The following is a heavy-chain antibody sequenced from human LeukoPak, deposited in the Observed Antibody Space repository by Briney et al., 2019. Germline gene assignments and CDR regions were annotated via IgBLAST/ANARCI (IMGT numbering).Heavy chain of an antibody. D-gene: IGHD3-10*01. J-gene: IGHJ4*02. Sequence: GASVKVSCKASGYSFTSYAMNWVRQAPGQGLEWMGWINTNTGNPTYAQGFTGRFVLSVDTSVNTAYLEISGLKTEDTAVYYCARSSRGVIGLLDYWGQGALVAVSS. CDR2: INTNTGNP. CDR3: ARSSRGVIGLLDY. CDR1: GYSFTSYA. V-gene: IGHV7-4-1*01.